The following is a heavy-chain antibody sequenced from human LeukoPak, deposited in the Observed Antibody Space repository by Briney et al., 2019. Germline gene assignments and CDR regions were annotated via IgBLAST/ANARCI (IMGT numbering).Heavy chain of an antibody. CDR1: GYTFTSYY. D-gene: IGHD2-2*01. CDR3: ARGKDIVVVPAAIGLGPFDY. Sequence: GASVKVSCKASGYTFTSYYMHWVRQAPGQGLEWMGIINPSGGSTSYAQKFQGRVTMTRDMSTSTVYMELSSLRSEDTAVYYCARGKDIVVVPAAIGLGPFDYWGQGTLVTVSS. J-gene: IGHJ4*02. V-gene: IGHV1-46*01. CDR2: INPSGGST.